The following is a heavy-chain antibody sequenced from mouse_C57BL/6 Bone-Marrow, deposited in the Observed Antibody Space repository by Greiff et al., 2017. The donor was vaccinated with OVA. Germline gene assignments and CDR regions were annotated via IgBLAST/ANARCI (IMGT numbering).Heavy chain of an antibody. Sequence: EVMLVESGEGLVKPGGSLKLSCAASGFTFSSYAMSWVRQTPEKRLEWVAYISSGGYYIYYADTVKGRFTISRYSARNTLYLQMSSLKSETTAMYYCTRGGGFFAYWGQGTLVTVSA. CDR2: ISSGGYYI. V-gene: IGHV5-9-1*02. CDR3: TRGGGFFAY. CDR1: GFTFSSYA. D-gene: IGHD1-1*02. J-gene: IGHJ3*01.